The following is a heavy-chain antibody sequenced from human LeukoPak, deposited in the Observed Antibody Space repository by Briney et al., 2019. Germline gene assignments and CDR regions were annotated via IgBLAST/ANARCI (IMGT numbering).Heavy chain of an antibody. V-gene: IGHV4-30-2*01. Sequence: KPSETLSLTCAVSGGSISSGGYSWSWIRQPPGKGLEWIGYIYHSGSTYYNPSLKSRVTISVDRSKNQFSLKLSSVTAADTAVYYCAREDGSGSYFSYWGQGTLVTVSS. CDR1: GGSISSGGYS. CDR2: IYHSGST. D-gene: IGHD3-10*01. J-gene: IGHJ4*02. CDR3: AREDGSGSYFSY.